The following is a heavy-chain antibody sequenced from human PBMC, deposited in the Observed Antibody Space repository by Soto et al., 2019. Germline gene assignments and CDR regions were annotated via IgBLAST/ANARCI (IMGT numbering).Heavy chain of an antibody. V-gene: IGHV1-24*01. CDR2: FDPEDGET. D-gene: IGHD3-10*01. CDR3: ATGGPAGDFDY. Sequence: ASVKVSCKVSGYTLNELSMHWVRQSPGKGLEWMGGFDPEDGETVYAQRFQGRVTMTEDTSTDTANMELSSLTSEDTAVYYCATGGPAGDFDYWGQGTLVPVYS. J-gene: IGHJ4*02. CDR1: GYTLNELS.